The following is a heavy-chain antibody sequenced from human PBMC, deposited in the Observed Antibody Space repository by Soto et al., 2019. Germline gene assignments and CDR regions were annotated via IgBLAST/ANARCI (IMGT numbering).Heavy chain of an antibody. CDR2: IKQDGSEK. Sequence: GGSLRLSCAASGFTFSSYWMSWVRQDPGKGLEWVANIKQDGSEKYYVDSVKGRFTISRDNDKSSLYLQMNNLRAEDTAVYYCVRDWRNWNEPPFEFGGQGTLVTVSS. CDR1: GFTFSSYW. J-gene: IGHJ4*02. D-gene: IGHD1-20*01. V-gene: IGHV3-7*01. CDR3: VRDWRNWNEPPFEF.